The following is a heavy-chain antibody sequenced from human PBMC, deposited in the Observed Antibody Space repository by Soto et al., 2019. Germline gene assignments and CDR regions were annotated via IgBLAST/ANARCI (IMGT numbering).Heavy chain of an antibody. CDR1: GFSFNNYW. CDR2: INDQGGSP. J-gene: IGHJ4*02. V-gene: IGHV3-74*01. Sequence: GVSLRLSCAASGFSFNNYWMHWVRQAPGKGLVWVSRINDQGGSPSYADSLKGRFTISRDNAKNTLYLQINILRADDTSVCYCARDSPTVDYWGQGPLVTVSS. CDR3: ARDSPTVDY.